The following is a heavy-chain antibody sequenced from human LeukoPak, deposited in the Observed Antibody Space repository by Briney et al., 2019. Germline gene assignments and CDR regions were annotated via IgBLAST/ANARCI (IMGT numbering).Heavy chain of an antibody. J-gene: IGHJ4*02. CDR2: INDSGRT. V-gene: IGHV4-34*01. CDR1: GGSFSGYY. CDR3: AKHDSSSDF. Sequence: SETLSLTCDVYGGSFSGYYWGWIRQSPGKVLEWIGDINDSGRTNYHPSLKSRLTISVDTSKNQLSLRLTSVTAVDTAVYYCAKHDSSSDFWGQGTLVTVSS. D-gene: IGHD3-22*01.